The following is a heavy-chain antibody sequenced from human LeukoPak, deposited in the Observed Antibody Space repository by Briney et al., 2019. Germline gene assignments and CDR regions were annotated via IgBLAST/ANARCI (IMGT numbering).Heavy chain of an antibody. Sequence: GGSLRLSCAASGFTFSSYSMNWVRQAPGKGLEWVSSISSSNSYIYNADSVKGRFTISRDNAKNSLYLQMNSLRAEDTAVYYCARAQGGYCSSVSCHFDYWGQGTLVTVSS. D-gene: IGHD2-15*01. CDR2: ISSSNSYI. J-gene: IGHJ4*02. CDR3: ARAQGGYCSSVSCHFDY. V-gene: IGHV3-21*04. CDR1: GFTFSSYS.